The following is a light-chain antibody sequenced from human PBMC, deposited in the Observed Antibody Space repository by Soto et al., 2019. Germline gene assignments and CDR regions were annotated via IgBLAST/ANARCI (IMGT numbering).Light chain of an antibody. Sequence: EIVLTQSPGTLSLSPGERATLSCRASQSVRSSHLAWYQQKPGQAPRLLIYGASSRATGIPDRFSGSGSGTDFSLTISRLEPEDFAVYYCQQYSSSPATFGQGTKVEI. CDR2: GAS. CDR3: QQYSSSPAT. V-gene: IGKV3-20*01. J-gene: IGKJ1*01. CDR1: QSVRSSH.